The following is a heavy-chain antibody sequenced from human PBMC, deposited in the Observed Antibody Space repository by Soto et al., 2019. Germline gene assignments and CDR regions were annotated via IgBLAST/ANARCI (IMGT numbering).Heavy chain of an antibody. CDR3: ERWRNSSGKTWFDP. D-gene: IGHD6-19*01. CDR2: INHSGST. CDR1: GGSFIGYY. Sequence: SETLSLTCAVYGGSFIGYYWSWIRQPPGKGLEWIGEINHSGSTNYNPSIKSRVTTSVDTSKNQLSLKLSSVTAADTAVYYCERWRNSSGKTWFDPWGQETLFTVSS. V-gene: IGHV4-34*01. J-gene: IGHJ5*02.